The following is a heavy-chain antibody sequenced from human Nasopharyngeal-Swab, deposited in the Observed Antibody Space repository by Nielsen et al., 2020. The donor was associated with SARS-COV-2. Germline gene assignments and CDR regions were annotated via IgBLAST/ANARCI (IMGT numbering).Heavy chain of an antibody. CDR2: INHNERT. V-gene: IGHV4-34*01. CDR1: GGSFNGFY. CDR3: ARAGRVGDAYTGLDV. D-gene: IGHD5-24*01. J-gene: IGHJ6*02. Sequence: SETLSLTCSVSGGSFNGFYWNWIRQPPGKGLEWIGEINHNERTNYNPSLKSRFTMSVDTSTNQVSLKLNSLTATDTAVYYCARAGRVGDAYTGLDVWGQGTTVTVSS.